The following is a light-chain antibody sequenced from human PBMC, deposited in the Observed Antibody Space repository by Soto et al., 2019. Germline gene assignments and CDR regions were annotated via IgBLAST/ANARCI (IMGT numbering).Light chain of an antibody. V-gene: IGLV2-14*01. CDR2: EVS. CDR3: SSYTSSSTVV. CDR1: SSDVGGYNY. Sequence: QSALTQPASVSGSPGQSITISCTGTSSDVGGYNYVSWYQQHPGKPPKLMIYEVSNWPSGVSNRFSGSKSGNTASLTISGLQAEDEADYYCSSYTSSSTVVFGGGTKVT. J-gene: IGLJ2*01.